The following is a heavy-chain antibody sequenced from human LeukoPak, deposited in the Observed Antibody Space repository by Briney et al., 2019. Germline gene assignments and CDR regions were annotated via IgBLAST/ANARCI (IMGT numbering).Heavy chain of an antibody. J-gene: IGHJ3*02. D-gene: IGHD3-22*01. V-gene: IGHV3-30*18. CDR1: GFTFSSYG. CDR2: ISYDGSNK. Sequence: PGGSLRLSCAASGFTFSSYGMHWVRQAPGKGLEWVAVISYDGSNKYYADSVKGRFTISRDNSKNTLYLQMNSLRAEDTAVYYCAKPARPRYYYDSSGPDAFDIWGQGTMVTVSS. CDR3: AKPARPRYYYDSSGPDAFDI.